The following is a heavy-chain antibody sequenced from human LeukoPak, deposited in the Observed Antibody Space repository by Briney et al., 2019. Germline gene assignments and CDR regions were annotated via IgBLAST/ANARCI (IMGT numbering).Heavy chain of an antibody. CDR1: GFTFSSYW. CDR2: ISGSGGST. Sequence: GGSLRLSCAASGFTFSSYWMSWVRQAPGKGLEWVSAISGSGGSTYYADSVKGRFTISRDNSKNTLYLQMNSLRAEDTAVYYCAKAPKGYYYYMDVWGKGTTVTVSS. V-gene: IGHV3-23*01. CDR3: AKAPKGYYYYMDV. J-gene: IGHJ6*03.